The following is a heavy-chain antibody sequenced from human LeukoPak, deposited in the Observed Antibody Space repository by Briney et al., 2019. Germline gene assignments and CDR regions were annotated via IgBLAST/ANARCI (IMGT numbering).Heavy chain of an antibody. V-gene: IGHV3-30*02. Sequence: GGSLRLSCAASGFTFSSYGMHWVRQAPGKGLEWVAFIRYDGSNKYYADSVKGRFTISRDNSKNTLYLQMNSLRAEDTAVYYCAKGRGYYLSQFDYWGQGTLVTVSS. CDR1: GFTFSSYG. D-gene: IGHD3-3*01. CDR2: IRYDGSNK. CDR3: AKGRGYYLSQFDY. J-gene: IGHJ4*02.